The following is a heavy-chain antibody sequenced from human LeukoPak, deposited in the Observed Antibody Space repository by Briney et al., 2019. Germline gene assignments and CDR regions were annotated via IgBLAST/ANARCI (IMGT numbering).Heavy chain of an antibody. CDR3: ARGGITGTTVDY. CDR2: ISYDGSNK. J-gene: IGHJ4*02. D-gene: IGHD1-7*01. Sequence: GGSLRLSCAASGFTFSSYAMPWVRQAPGKGLEWVAVISYDGSNKYYADSVKGRFTISRDNSKNALYLQMNSLRAEDTAVYYCARGGITGTTVDYWGQGTLVTVSS. CDR1: GFTFSSYA. V-gene: IGHV3-30-3*01.